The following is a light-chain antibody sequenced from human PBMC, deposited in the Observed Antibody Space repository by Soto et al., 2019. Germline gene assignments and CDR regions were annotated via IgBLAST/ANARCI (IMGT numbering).Light chain of an antibody. CDR2: SAS. V-gene: IGKV1-12*01. J-gene: IGKJ4*01. CDR1: QAITSW. CDR3: QQTRSFPLT. Sequence: DIHVTQSPSSVSASVGDRVTITCRASQAITSWLAWYQQKPGRAPKLLIYSASSLQSGAPSRFTGSGSGTDFTLTITTLQPDDVAVYYCQQTRSFPLTFCGGTKVEI.